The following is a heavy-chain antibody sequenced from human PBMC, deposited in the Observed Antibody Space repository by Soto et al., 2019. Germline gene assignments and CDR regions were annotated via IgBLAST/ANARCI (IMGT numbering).Heavy chain of an antibody. V-gene: IGHV4-30-4*01. J-gene: IGHJ4*02. D-gene: IGHD5-18*01. CDR3: ARVDTAMAYYFDY. CDR1: GGSISSGDYY. Sequence: QVQLQESGPGLVKPSQTLSLTCTVSGGSISSGDYYWSWIRQPPGKGLEWIGNIYYSGSTYYNPSLKSRVTISVDTSKNQFSLKLSSVTAADTAVYYCARVDTAMAYYFDYWGQGTLVTVSS. CDR2: IYYSGST.